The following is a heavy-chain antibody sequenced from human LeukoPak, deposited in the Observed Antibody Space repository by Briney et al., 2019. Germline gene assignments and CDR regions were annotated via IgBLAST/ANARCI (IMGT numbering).Heavy chain of an antibody. CDR2: ISYDGSNK. CDR1: GFTFSTYG. V-gene: IGHV3-30*18. CDR3: AKSTMVRYFDY. Sequence: GRSLTLSCAASGFTFSTYGMHWVRQAPGKGLEWVAVISYDGSNKYYADSVKGRFTISRDNSKNTLFLQMNSLRAEDTAVYYCAKSTMVRYFDYWGQXTLVTVSS. J-gene: IGHJ4*01. D-gene: IGHD3-10*01.